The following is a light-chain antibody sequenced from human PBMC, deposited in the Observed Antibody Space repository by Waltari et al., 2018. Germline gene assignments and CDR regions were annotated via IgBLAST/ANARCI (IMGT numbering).Light chain of an antibody. V-gene: IGLV2-23*01. CDR2: EGS. CDR3: CSHAGSSTL. CDR1: SSDVGRYNL. J-gene: IGLJ2*01. Sequence: QSALTQPASVSGSPGQSITISCTGTSSDVGRYNLVSWYQQHPGKAPKPMIYEGSKRPSGVSNRFSGSKSGNTASLTISGLQAEDEADYYCCSHAGSSTLFGGGTKLTVL.